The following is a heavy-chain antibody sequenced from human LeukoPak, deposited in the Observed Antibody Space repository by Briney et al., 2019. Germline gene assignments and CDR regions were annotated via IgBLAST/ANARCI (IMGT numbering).Heavy chain of an antibody. J-gene: IGHJ6*02. CDR2: ISYDGSNK. Sequence: GGSLRLSCAASGFTFSSYGMHWVRQAPGKGLEWVAVISYDGSNKYYADSVKGRFTISRDNSKNTLYLQMNSLRAEDTAVYYCAKELPKWLLSVYYGMDVWGQGTTVTVSS. V-gene: IGHV3-30*18. CDR3: AKELPKWLLSVYYGMDV. CDR1: GFTFSSYG. D-gene: IGHD3-3*01.